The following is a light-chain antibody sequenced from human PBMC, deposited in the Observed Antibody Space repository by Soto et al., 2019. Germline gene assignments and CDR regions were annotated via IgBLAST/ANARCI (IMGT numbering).Light chain of an antibody. CDR3: QSYDSSLSGWL. V-gene: IGLV1-40*01. CDR2: GNT. J-gene: IGLJ2*01. CDR1: SSNIGAGYD. Sequence: QSVLTQPPSVSGAPGQRVTISGTGSSSNIGAGYDVHWYQQLPGTAPKLLVHGNTDRPSGVPDRFSGSKSGTSASLTITGLQAEDEADYYCQSYDSSLSGWLFGGGTMLTVL.